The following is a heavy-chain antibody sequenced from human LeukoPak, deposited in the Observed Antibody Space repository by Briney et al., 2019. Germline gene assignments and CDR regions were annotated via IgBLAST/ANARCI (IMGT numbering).Heavy chain of an antibody. CDR3: AKESDSAFDY. CDR1: GFTFSNYA. J-gene: IGHJ4*02. CDR2: ISGSAAAT. Sequence: GGPLRLSCAASGFTFSNYAMTWVRQAPGKGLEWVSSISGSAAATYYADSVKGRVTISRDDSTNTLYLQMNRLRADDTAVYYCAKESDSAFDYWGQGTLVTVSS. D-gene: IGHD1-26*01. V-gene: IGHV3-23*01.